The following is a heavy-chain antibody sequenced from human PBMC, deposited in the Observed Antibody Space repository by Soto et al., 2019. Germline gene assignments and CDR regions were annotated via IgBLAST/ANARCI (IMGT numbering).Heavy chain of an antibody. Sequence: QVQLVESGGGVVQPGRSLRLSCAASGFTFSSHAMHWVRQAPGKGLEWVAVISYDGSNKYYADSVKGRFTISRDNSKNTLYLQMNSLRAEDTAVYYCARERAGTTTVRWFDPWGQGTLVTVSS. CDR2: ISYDGSNK. V-gene: IGHV3-30-3*01. D-gene: IGHD4-17*01. J-gene: IGHJ5*02. CDR1: GFTFSSHA. CDR3: ARERAGTTTVRWFDP.